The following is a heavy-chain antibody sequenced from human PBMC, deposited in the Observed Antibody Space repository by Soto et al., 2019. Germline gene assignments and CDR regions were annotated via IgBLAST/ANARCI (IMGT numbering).Heavy chain of an antibody. CDR2: IYYSGST. V-gene: IGHV4-30-4*01. CDR1: GGSISSGDYY. CDR3: ARGGRLLLSHYYYGMDV. J-gene: IGHJ6*02. D-gene: IGHD3-22*01. Sequence: PSETLSLTCTVSGGSISSGDYYWSWIRQPPGKGLEWIGYIYYSGSTYYNPSLKSRVTISVDTSKNQFSLKLSSVTAADTAVYYCARGGRLLLSHYYYGMDVWGQGTTVTVSS.